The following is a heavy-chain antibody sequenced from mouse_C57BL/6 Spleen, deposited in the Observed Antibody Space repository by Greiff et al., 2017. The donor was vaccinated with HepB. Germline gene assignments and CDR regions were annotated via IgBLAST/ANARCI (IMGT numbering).Heavy chain of an antibody. CDR1: GFTFSDYG. CDR2: ISSGSSTI. J-gene: IGHJ4*01. Sequence: EVQGVESGGGLVKPGGSLKLSCAASGFTFSDYGMHWVRQAPEKGLEWVAYISSGSSTIYYADTVKGRFTISRDNAKNTLFLQMTSLRSEDTAMYYCASRVSSVVAPSMDYWGQGTSVTVSS. CDR3: ASRVSSVVAPSMDY. V-gene: IGHV5-17*01. D-gene: IGHD1-1*01.